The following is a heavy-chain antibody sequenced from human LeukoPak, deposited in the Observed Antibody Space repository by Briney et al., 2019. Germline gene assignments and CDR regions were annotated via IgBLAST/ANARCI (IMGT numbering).Heavy chain of an antibody. D-gene: IGHD3-3*01. J-gene: IGHJ4*02. CDR3: ARAGYYDFCSGYSAY. CDR2: VEHDGTKK. Sequence: GGSLRLSCATSGFTFNTHGMHWVRQAPGKGPEWVAFVEHDGTKKYLDSVKGRFTISRDNAKNSLYLQMNSLRAEDTAVYYCARAGYYDFCSGYSAYWGQGTLVTVSS. CDR1: GFTFNTHG. V-gene: IGHV3-33*05.